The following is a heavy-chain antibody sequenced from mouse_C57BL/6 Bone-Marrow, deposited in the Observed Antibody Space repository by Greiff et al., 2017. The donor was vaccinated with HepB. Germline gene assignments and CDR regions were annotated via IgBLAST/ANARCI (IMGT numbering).Heavy chain of an antibody. V-gene: IGHV5-16*01. D-gene: IGHD1-1*01. Sequence: EVHLVESEGGLVQPGSSMKLSCTASGFTFSDYYMAWVRQVPEKGLEWVANINYDGSSTYYLDSLKSRFIISRDNAKNILYLQMSSLKSEDTATYYCARDGYYGSSPYYAMDYWGQGTSVTVSS. CDR2: INYDGSST. CDR3: ARDGYYGSSPYYAMDY. J-gene: IGHJ4*01. CDR1: GFTFSDYY.